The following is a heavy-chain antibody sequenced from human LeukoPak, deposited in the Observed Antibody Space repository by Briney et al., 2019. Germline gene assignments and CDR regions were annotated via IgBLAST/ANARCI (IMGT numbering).Heavy chain of an antibody. Sequence: SETLSLTCAVYGGSFSGYYWSWIRQPPGKGLEWIGEINHSGSTNYNPSLKSRVTISVDTSKNQFSLKLSSVTAADTAVYYCARERDYGGNSGAFDIWGQGTMVTVSS. D-gene: IGHD4-23*01. J-gene: IGHJ3*02. V-gene: IGHV4-34*01. CDR2: INHSGST. CDR1: GGSFSGYY. CDR3: ARERDYGGNSGAFDI.